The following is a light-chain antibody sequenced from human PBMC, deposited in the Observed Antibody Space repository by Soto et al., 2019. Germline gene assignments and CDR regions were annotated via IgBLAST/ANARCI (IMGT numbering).Light chain of an antibody. Sequence: QPVLTQPRSVSGSPGQSVTISCTGTSSDVGGYNYVSWYQQHPGKAPKLMSYDVSERPSGVPDRFSGSKSGNTASLTISGLQAEDEADYYCCSYAGRSTRVFGTGTKLTVL. CDR2: DVS. V-gene: IGLV2-11*01. CDR1: SSDVGGYNY. CDR3: CSYAGRSTRV. J-gene: IGLJ1*01.